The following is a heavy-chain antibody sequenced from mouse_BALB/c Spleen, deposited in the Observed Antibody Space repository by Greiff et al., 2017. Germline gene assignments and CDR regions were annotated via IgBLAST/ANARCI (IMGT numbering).Heavy chain of an antibody. V-gene: IGHV5-12-1*01. CDR2: ISSGGGST. CDR3: ARHHGNYVSWFAY. J-gene: IGHJ3*01. D-gene: IGHD2-1*01. CDR1: GFAFSSYD. Sequence: EVQLVESGGGLVKPGGSLKLSCAASGFAFSSYDMSWVRQTPEKRLEWVAYISSGGGSTYYPDTVKGRFTISRDNAKNTLYLQMSSLKSEDTAMYYCARHHGNYVSWFAYWGQGTLVTVSA.